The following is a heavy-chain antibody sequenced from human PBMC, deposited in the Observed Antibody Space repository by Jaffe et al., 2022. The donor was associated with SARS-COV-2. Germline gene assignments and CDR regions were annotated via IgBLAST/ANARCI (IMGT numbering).Heavy chain of an antibody. J-gene: IGHJ4*02. D-gene: IGHD6-19*01. Sequence: EVQLVQSGAQVKKPGESLKISCKGSGYSFATYWIGWVRQMPGKGLEWMGIIYPDDSDTRYSPSFQGLVTISADKSISTAYLQWNSLKASDTAMYYCARGGSIVVAGTGNHYFDYWGLGTLVTVSS. CDR1: GYSFATYW. CDR2: IYPDDSDT. CDR3: ARGGSIVVAGTGNHYFDY. V-gene: IGHV5-51*01.